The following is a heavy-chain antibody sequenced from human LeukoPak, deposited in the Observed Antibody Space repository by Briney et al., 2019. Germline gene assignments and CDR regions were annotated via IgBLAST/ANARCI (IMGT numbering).Heavy chain of an antibody. J-gene: IGHJ4*02. D-gene: IGHD3-22*01. V-gene: IGHV3-30-3*01. CDR3: EKALDYYDSSGADY. Sequence: GGSLRLSCAASGFTFSNYTMHWVRQAPGKGLEWVAVISFDGSNKYYADSVKVRVTIARDNSNNTLYLHMNSLRAEDTAVYYCEKALDYYDSSGADYWGQGTLVTVSS. CDR1: GFTFSNYT. CDR2: ISFDGSNK.